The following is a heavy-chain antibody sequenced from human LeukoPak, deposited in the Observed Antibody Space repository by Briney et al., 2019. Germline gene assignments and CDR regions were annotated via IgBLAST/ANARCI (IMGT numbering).Heavy chain of an antibody. CDR3: ARVGSGWYIDY. CDR2: ISSNGGST. CDR1: GFTFSSYA. J-gene: IGHJ4*02. Sequence: GGPLRLSCAASGFTFSSYAVHWVRQAPGKGLEYVSAISSNGGSTYYANSVKGRFTISRDNSKNTLYLQMGSLKAEDMAVDYCARVGSGWYIDYWGQGTLVTVSS. D-gene: IGHD6-19*01. V-gene: IGHV3-64*01.